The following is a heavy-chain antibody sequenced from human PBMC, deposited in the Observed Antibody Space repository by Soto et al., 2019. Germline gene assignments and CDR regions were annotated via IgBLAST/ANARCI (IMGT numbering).Heavy chain of an antibody. J-gene: IGHJ6*02. CDR1: GFTFSSYW. CDR3: ARAGPYYDILTGYYHTNYYYYGMDV. D-gene: IGHD3-9*01. CDR2: INSDGSST. Sequence: GSLRLSCAASGFTFSSYWMHWVRQAPGKGLVWVSRINSDGSSTSYADSVKGRFTISRDNSKNTLYLQMNSLRAEDTAVYYCARAGPYYDILTGYYHTNYYYYGMDVWGQGTTVTVSS. V-gene: IGHV3-74*01.